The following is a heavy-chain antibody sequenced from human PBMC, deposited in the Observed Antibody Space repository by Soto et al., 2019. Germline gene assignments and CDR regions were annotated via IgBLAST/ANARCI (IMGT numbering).Heavy chain of an antibody. D-gene: IGHD2-15*01. CDR3: AKVPRYCSGGSCFGGYFDY. CDR2: ISGSGGNT. J-gene: IGHJ4*02. CDR1: GFPFNSYA. Sequence: PGGSMRLSCAASGFPFNSYAMSWVRQTPGKWLEWVSTISGSGGNTYYADSVKGRFTISRDNSKNTMYLQMNSLRVEDTAMYYCAKVPRYCSGGSCFGGYFDYWGQGTLVTVSS. V-gene: IGHV3-23*01.